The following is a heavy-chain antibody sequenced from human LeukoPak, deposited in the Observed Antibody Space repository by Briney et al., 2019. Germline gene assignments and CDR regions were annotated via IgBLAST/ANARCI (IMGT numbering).Heavy chain of an antibody. CDR3: ASYTLIDAFDI. V-gene: IGHV4-30-2*01. J-gene: IGHJ3*02. D-gene: IGHD2-2*02. Sequence: SQTLSLTCAVSGGSISSGGYSWSWIRQPPGKGLEWIGYIYHSGSTHYNPSLKSRVTISVDRSKNQFSLKLSSVTAADTAVYYCASYTLIDAFDIWGQGTMVTVSS. CDR1: GGSISSGGYS. CDR2: IYHSGST.